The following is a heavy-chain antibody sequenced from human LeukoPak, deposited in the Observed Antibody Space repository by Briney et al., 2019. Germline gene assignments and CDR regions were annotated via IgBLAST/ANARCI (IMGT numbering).Heavy chain of an antibody. CDR2: ISYSGST. CDR3: AREGTAGTNLNWFDP. CDR1: GDSISSYY. Sequence: SGPLSLTCTVSGDSISSYYWSWIRQPPGKGLEWIGYISYSGSTDFNPSLKSRVTISVDTSKNQFSLKLSSVTAADTAVYYCAREGTAGTNLNWFDPWGQGTLVTVSS. D-gene: IGHD1-1*01. J-gene: IGHJ5*02. V-gene: IGHV4-59*01.